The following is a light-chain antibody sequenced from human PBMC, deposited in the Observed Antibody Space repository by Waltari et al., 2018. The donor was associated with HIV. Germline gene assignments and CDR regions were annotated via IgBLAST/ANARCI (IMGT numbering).Light chain of an antibody. CDR3: SSYADSDTPVV. CDR2: DVT. Sequence: QSALAQPPSASGSAGQSVTISCTGTSSDVGAYNYVSWYQQHPGKSPKLIIYDVTKRPSGVPDRFSGSKSVNTASLTVSGLQGEDEADYYCSSYADSDTPVVFGGGTKLTVL. J-gene: IGLJ2*01. V-gene: IGLV2-8*01. CDR1: SSDVGAYNY.